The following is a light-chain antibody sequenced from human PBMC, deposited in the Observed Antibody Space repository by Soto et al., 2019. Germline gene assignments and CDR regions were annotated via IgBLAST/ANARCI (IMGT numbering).Light chain of an antibody. CDR1: QSVSSSY. V-gene: IGKV3-20*01. Sequence: EIVLTQFPGTLSLSPGERATLSCRASQSVSSSYLAWYQQKPGQPPRLLIYGASSRATGIPDRFSGSGSGTDFTLTISRLEPEDFAVYFCQQYGTSPRTFGQGTKLEIK. CDR2: GAS. CDR3: QQYGTSPRT. J-gene: IGKJ2*01.